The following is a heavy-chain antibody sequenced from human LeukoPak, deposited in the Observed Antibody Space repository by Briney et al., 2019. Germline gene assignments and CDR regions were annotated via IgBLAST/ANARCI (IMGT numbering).Heavy chain of an antibody. V-gene: IGHV4-39*07. CDR1: GGSISSGGYY. J-gene: IGHJ4*02. D-gene: IGHD1-26*01. CDR3: ARGAPLQRIVGATQFDY. Sequence: SETLSLTCTVSGGSISSGGYYWSWIRQPPGKGLEWIGEINHSGSTNYNPSLKSRVTISVDTSKDQFSLKLSSVTAADTAVYYCARGAPLQRIVGATQFDYWGQGTLVTVSS. CDR2: INHSGST.